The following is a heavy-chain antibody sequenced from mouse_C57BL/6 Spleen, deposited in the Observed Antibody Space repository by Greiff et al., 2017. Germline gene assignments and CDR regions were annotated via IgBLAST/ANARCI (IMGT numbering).Heavy chain of an antibody. V-gene: IGHV5-17*01. CDR2: ISSGSSTI. CDR1: GFTFSDYG. Sequence: EVQGVESGGGLVKPGGSLKLSCAASGFTFSDYGMHWVRQAPEKGLEWVAYISSGSSTIYYADTVKGRFTISRDNAKNTLFLQMTSLRSEDTAMYYCAMIYYDYGHWYFDVWGTGTTVTVSS. D-gene: IGHD2-4*01. J-gene: IGHJ1*03. CDR3: AMIYYDYGHWYFDV.